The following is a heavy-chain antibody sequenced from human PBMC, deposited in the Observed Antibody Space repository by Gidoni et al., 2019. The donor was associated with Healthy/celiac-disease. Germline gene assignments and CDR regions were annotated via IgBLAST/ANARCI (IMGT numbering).Heavy chain of an antibody. CDR2: IKQDGSEK. CDR3: ARLDTRYYYGMDV. Sequence: EVQLVESGGGLVQPGGSLRLSCAASGFTFSSYWMSWVRQAPGKGLEWVANIKQDGSEKYYVDSVKGRFTISRDNAKNSLYLQMNSLRAEDTAVYYCARLDTRYYYGMDVWGQGTTVTVSS. J-gene: IGHJ6*02. V-gene: IGHV3-7*01. D-gene: IGHD5-18*01. CDR1: GFTFSSYW.